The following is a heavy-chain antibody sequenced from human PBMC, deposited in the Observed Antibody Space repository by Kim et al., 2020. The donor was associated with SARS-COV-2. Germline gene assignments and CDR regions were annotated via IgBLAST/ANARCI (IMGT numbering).Heavy chain of an antibody. CDR2: IYYSGST. Sequence: SETLSLTCTVSGGSISSSSYYWGWIRQPPGKGLEWIGSIYYSGSTYYNPSLKSRVTISVDTSKNQFSLKLSYVTAADTAVYYCARGGAIRDFDWLNYYYGMDVWGQGTTVTVSS. CDR1: GGSISSSSYY. D-gene: IGHD3-9*01. J-gene: IGHJ6*02. CDR3: ARGGAIRDFDWLNYYYGMDV. V-gene: IGHV4-39*07.